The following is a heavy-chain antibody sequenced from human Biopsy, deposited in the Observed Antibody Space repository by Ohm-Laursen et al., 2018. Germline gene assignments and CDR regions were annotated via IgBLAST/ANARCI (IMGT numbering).Heavy chain of an antibody. CDR1: GGSFTGHY. CDR2: ISYTGYT. CDR3: ARGSNDFGGLYFPR. V-gene: IGHV4-59*11. J-gene: IGHJ4*02. D-gene: IGHD4-23*01. Sequence: VTLPLTCTVSGGSFTGHYWSWIRQPPGKGLEWIGHISYTGYTSYNASLKSRVTISVDTSRNHFSLRLSSLTAADTAVYYCARGSNDFGGLYFPRWGQGTLLTVSS.